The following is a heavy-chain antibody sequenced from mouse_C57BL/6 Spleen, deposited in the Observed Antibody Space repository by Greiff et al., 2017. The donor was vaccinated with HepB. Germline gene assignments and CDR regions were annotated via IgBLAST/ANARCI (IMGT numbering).Heavy chain of an antibody. CDR3: ATSNSYWYFDV. CDR1: GYAFSSSW. V-gene: IGHV1-82*01. Sequence: VQLQQSGPELVKPGASVKISCKASGYAFSSSWMNWVKQRPGKGLEWIGRIYPGDGDTNYNGKFKGKATLTADKSSSTAYMQLSSLTSEDSAVYFCATSNSYWYFDVWGTGTTVTVSS. J-gene: IGHJ1*03. CDR2: IYPGDGDT.